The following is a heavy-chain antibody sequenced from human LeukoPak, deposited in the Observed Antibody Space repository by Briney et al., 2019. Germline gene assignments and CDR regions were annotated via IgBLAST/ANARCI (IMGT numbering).Heavy chain of an antibody. D-gene: IGHD3-22*01. V-gene: IGHV3-66*01. CDR1: GFSVSSNY. CDR2: IYRSGGT. J-gene: IGHJ1*01. Sequence: PGGSLRLSCAASGFSVSSNYMSWVRQAPGKGLEWVSIIYRSGGTDYTDSVRGRFSISRDNSKNTLYLQMNIVRAEDTAVYFCVMGYYDDSSGYSPFGYFQHWGQGTLVTVSS. CDR3: VMGYYDDSSGYSPFGYFQH.